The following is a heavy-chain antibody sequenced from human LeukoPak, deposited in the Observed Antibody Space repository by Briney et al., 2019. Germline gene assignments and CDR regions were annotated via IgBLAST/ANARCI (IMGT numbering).Heavy chain of an antibody. D-gene: IGHD6-19*01. CDR3: ARSGASSSGWPFDF. Sequence: SETLFLTCTVSGGSISSGYYWGWIRQPPGKGLEWIGNIYHDGSTYYNPSLKSRVTMSVDTSKNQFSLTVSSVTAADTAVYYCARSGASSSGWPFDFWGQGTLVTVPS. J-gene: IGHJ4*02. V-gene: IGHV4-38-2*02. CDR2: IYHDGST. CDR1: GGSISSGYY.